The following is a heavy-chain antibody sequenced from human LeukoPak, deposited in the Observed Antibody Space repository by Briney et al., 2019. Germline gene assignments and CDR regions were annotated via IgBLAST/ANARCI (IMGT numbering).Heavy chain of an antibody. Sequence: SETLSLTCTVSGGSISSYYWSWIRQPPGKGLKWIGNIYYSGYTTYSPSLRSRVTISVDTSKNQFSLKLSSVTAADTAVYYCARGVVAASQEYYFDYWGQGTLVTVSS. CDR2: IYYSGYT. CDR3: ARGVVAASQEYYFDY. J-gene: IGHJ4*02. D-gene: IGHD2-15*01. CDR1: GGSISSYY. V-gene: IGHV4-59*01.